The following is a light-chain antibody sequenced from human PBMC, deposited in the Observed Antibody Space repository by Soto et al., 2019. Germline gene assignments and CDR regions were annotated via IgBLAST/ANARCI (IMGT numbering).Light chain of an antibody. J-gene: IGKJ1*01. CDR2: GPS. CDR3: HKYNDWPPWP. CDR1: QSVTTN. V-gene: IGKV3-15*01. Sequence: EIVMTQSPATLSVSLGERATLSCRASQSVTTNLVWYQQKPGQAPRLLIYGPSIRATGIPARFSGSGSGTEFTHTIISRQSADFAVYYGHKYNDWPPWPFGQGTKVEIK.